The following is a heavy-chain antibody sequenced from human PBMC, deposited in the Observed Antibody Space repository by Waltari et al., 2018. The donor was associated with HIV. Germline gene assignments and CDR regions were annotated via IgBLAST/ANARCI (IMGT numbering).Heavy chain of an antibody. CDR2: IYSGGST. CDR1: GFTVSSNY. Sequence: EVQLVESGGGLVQPGGSLRLSCAASGFTVSSNYMSWVRQAPGKGLEWVSVIYSGGSTYYADSVKGRFTISRDNSKNTLYLQMNSLRAEDTAVYYCASERGRITIFGGVPGADSYYYYGMDVWGQGTTVTVSS. J-gene: IGHJ6*02. CDR3: ASERGRITIFGGVPGADSYYYYGMDV. D-gene: IGHD3-3*01. V-gene: IGHV3-66*01.